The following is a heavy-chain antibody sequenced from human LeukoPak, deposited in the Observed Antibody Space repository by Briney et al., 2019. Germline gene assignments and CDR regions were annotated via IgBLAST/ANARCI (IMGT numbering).Heavy chain of an antibody. CDR2: IYYSGST. D-gene: IGHD6-13*01. CDR3: ARVTGYRIEDYFDY. J-gene: IGHJ4*02. V-gene: IGHV4-59*12. Sequence: SETLSLTCAVYGGSFSGYYWSWIRQPPGKGLEWIGYIYYSGSTNYNPSLKSRVTISVETSKDEFSLKLRSVTAADTAVYYCARVTGYRIEDYFDYWGQGTLVTVSS. CDR1: GGSFSGYY.